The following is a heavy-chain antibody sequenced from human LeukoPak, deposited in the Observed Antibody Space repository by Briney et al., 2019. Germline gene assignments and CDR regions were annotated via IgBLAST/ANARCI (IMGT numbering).Heavy chain of an antibody. J-gene: IGHJ5*02. D-gene: IGHD2-2*01. CDR2: IYYSGST. CDR3: AREIVVVPEDLNWFDP. CDR1: GGSISSSSYY. V-gene: IGHV4-39*07. Sequence: SETLSLTCTVSGGSISSSSYYWGWIRQPPGKGLEWIGSIYYSGSTYYNPSLKSRVTISVDTSKNQFSLKLSPVTAADTAVYYCAREIVVVPEDLNWFDPWGQGTLVTVSS.